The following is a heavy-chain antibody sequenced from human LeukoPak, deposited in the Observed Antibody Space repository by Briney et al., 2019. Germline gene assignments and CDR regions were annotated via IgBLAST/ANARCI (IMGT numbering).Heavy chain of an antibody. D-gene: IGHD4-23*01. Sequence: GGSLRLSCAASGFTFSSYEMNWVRQAPGKGLEWVSYISSSGSTIYYADSVKGRFTISRDNAKNSLYLQMNSLRAEDTAVYYCARAPYGGHLYYYYYMDVRGKGTTVTISS. CDR3: ARAPYGGHLYYYYYMDV. V-gene: IGHV3-48*03. J-gene: IGHJ6*03. CDR1: GFTFSSYE. CDR2: ISSSGSTI.